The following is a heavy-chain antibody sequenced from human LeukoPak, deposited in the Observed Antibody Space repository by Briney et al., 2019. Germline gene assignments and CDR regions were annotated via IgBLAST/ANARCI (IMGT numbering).Heavy chain of an antibody. D-gene: IGHD4-17*01. CDR3: ARGYGDYYFGY. Sequence: SETLSLTCTVSGGSITSYYWSWIRQPPGKGLEWIGYIYYSGSTNYNPSLKSRVTISVDSSRTHFSLKLSSVTAADTAVYYCARGYGDYYFGYWGQGTLVTVSS. CDR1: GGSITSYY. CDR2: IYYSGST. V-gene: IGHV4-59*01. J-gene: IGHJ4*02.